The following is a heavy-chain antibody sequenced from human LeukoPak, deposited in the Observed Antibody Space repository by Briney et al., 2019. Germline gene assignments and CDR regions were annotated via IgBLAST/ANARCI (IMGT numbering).Heavy chain of an antibody. Sequence: SETLSLTCTVSGGSSNNYYWSWIRQPPGKGLEWIGYFYYSGSTKYNPSLKSRVTISADTSKKQFSLKLSSVTAADTAVYYCARGRYCNSTSCLYPYYYMDVWGKGTTVTVSS. V-gene: IGHV4-59*01. J-gene: IGHJ6*03. D-gene: IGHD2-2*01. CDR1: GGSSNNYY. CDR3: ARGRYCNSTSCLYPYYYMDV. CDR2: FYYSGST.